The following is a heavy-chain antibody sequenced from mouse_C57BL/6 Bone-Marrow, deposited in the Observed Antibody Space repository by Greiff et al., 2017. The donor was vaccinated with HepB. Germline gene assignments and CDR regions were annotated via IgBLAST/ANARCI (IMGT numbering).Heavy chain of an antibody. V-gene: IGHV5-15*04. CDR2: ISNLAYSI. J-gene: IGHJ4*01. CDR1: GFTFSDYG. D-gene: IGHD2-2*01. Sequence: EVKLVESGGGLVQPGGSLKLSCAASGFTFSDYGMAWVRQAPRKGPEWVAFISNLAYSIYYADTVTGRFPISRENAKNTLYLEMSSLRSEDTAMYYCARRGVTTSAMDYWGQGTSVTVSS. CDR3: ARRGVTTSAMDY.